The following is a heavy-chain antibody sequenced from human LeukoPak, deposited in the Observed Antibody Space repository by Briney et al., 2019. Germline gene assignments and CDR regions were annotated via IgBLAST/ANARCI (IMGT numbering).Heavy chain of an antibody. Sequence: GGSLRLSCAASGFTVSSNYMSWVRQAPGKGLEWVSVIYSGGSTYYADSVKGRFTISRDNAKRSLYLEMASLRVEDTAVFYCARDPYKNKDYTNYGAFDIWGQGTMVTVSS. CDR2: IYSGGST. D-gene: IGHD1/OR15-1a*01. CDR3: ARDPYKNKDYTNYGAFDI. J-gene: IGHJ3*02. CDR1: GFTVSSNY. V-gene: IGHV3-66*01.